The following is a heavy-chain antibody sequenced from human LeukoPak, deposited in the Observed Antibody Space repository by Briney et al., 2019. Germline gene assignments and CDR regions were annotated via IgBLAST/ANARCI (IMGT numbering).Heavy chain of an antibody. V-gene: IGHV3-30*02. CDR1: GFTFSSYG. CDR3: ARDGNWFDP. Sequence: GGSLRLSRAASGFTFSSYGMHWVRQAPGKGLEWVAFIRYDGNNKYYADSVKGRFTISRDNSKNTLYLQMNSLRAEDTAVYYCARDGNWFDPWGQGTLVTVSS. CDR2: IRYDGNNK. J-gene: IGHJ5*02. D-gene: IGHD5-24*01.